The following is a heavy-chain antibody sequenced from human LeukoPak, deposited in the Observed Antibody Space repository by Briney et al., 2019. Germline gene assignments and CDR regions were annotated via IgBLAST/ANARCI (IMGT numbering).Heavy chain of an antibody. D-gene: IGHD3-22*01. CDR3: ATNSSGSALDY. J-gene: IGHJ4*02. CDR1: GASTDRRVSTNSYY. CDR2: IYNIGSV. Sequence: NPSETLSLTCTVSGASTDRRVSTNSYYWSWIRQFPEKGLEWIGNIYNIGSVTYKPSLRSRVTMSIDMSKKQLSLRLTSVTAADTAVYFCATNSSGSALDYWGQGILVTVSS. V-gene: IGHV4-61*05.